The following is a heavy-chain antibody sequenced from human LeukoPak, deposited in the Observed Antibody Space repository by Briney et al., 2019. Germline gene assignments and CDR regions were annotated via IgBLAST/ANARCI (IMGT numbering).Heavy chain of an antibody. CDR3: ARIPLGYSGAYYYDY. D-gene: IGHD5-12*01. CDR2: ISSSGSV. V-gene: IGHV4-4*09. CDR1: RGSISGSIRSYY. J-gene: IGHJ4*02. Sequence: SETLSLTCTVSRGSISGSIRSYYWSWLRQPPGKGLEWIGYISSSGSVNDNPSLRSRVTISVDTSKNQFFLNLSSVSAADTAVYYCARIPLGYSGAYYYDYWGQGTLVTVSP.